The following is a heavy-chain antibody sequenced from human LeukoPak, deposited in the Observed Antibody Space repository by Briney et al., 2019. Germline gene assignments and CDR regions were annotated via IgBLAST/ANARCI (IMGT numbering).Heavy chain of an antibody. CDR2: INAGNGHT. J-gene: IGHJ4*02. CDR3: ARAAHCSSTSCYLPIDY. CDR1: GYTFTSYA. D-gene: IGHD2-2*01. V-gene: IGHV1-3*01. Sequence: ASVKVSCKASGYTFTSYAMHWVRQAPGQRLEWMGWINAGNGHTKYSQKFQGRVTMTRNTSISTAYMELSSLRSEDTAVYYCARAAHCSSTSCYLPIDYWGQGTLVTVSS.